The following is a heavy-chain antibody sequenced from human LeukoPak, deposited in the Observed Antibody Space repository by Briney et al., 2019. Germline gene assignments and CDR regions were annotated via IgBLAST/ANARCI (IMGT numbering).Heavy chain of an antibody. D-gene: IGHD4/OR15-4a*01. CDR3: ATSASSGSNYFDP. V-gene: IGHV4-61*02. Sequence: SETLSLTCTVSGGSITSGSYYWTWIRQPAGKGLEWVGRIHCSGSTNYNPSLNSRVTVSADTSNNQFSLKLSSVTAADTAIYYCATSASSGSNYFDPWGQGILVTVSS. CDR2: IHCSGST. J-gene: IGHJ5*02. CDR1: GGSITSGSYY.